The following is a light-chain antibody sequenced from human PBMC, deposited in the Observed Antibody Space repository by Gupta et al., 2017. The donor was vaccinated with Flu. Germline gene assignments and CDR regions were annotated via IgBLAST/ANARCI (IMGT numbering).Light chain of an antibody. J-gene: IGLJ3*02. CDR2: EVS. V-gene: IGLV2-14*01. CDR1: SSDIGSYDS. CDR3: SSFTSTSTWM. Sequence: QSALTQPASVSGSPGQSITISCSGTSSDIGSYDSVSWYQQHPGKAPKLMIYEVSNRPSGVSSRFSASKSGNTASLTISVLQAEDEADYYCSSFTSTSTWMFGGGTKLTVL.